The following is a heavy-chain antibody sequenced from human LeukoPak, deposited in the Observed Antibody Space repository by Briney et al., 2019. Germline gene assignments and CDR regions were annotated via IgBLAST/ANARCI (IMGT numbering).Heavy chain of an antibody. Sequence: GGSLRLSCAASGFTFSSYGMHWVRQAPGKGLEWVAVIWYDGSNKYYADFVKGRFTISRDNSKNTLYLQMNSLRAEDTAVYYCASTLPPYCGMDVWGQGTTVTVSS. J-gene: IGHJ6*02. CDR2: IWYDGSNK. CDR1: GFTFSSYG. CDR3: ASTLPPYCGMDV. V-gene: IGHV3-33*01.